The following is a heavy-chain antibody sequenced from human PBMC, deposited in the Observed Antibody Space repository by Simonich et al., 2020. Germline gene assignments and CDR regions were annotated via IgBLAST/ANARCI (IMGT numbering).Heavy chain of an antibody. CDR3: ARHLQLGPFDY. J-gene: IGHJ4*02. D-gene: IGHD1-1*01. Sequence: QVQLQQWGAGLLKPSETLSLTCAVYGGSFSGYYWSWIRQPPGKGLEWIGENNHSGSTNYNPSLKRRVTISVDTSKNQFSLKLSSVTAADTAVYYCARHLQLGPFDYWGQGTLVTFSS. CDR2: NNHSGST. CDR1: GGSFSGYY. V-gene: IGHV4-34*01.